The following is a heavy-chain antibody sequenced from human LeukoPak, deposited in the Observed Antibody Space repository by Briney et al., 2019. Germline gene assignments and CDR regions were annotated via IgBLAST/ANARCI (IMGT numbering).Heavy chain of an antibody. J-gene: IGHJ4*02. Sequence: SETLSPTSTVSGYFISSVYYGGRIRQPSAKALEWIERIYHCGSTNSNPSLKSRVTISVDTSKNQFSLKLSSVTAADTAVYYCASDPTYRATDFDYWGQGTLVTVSS. CDR2: IYHCGST. CDR3: ASDPTYRATDFDY. D-gene: IGHD1-26*01. V-gene: IGHV4-38-2*02. CDR1: GYFISSVYY.